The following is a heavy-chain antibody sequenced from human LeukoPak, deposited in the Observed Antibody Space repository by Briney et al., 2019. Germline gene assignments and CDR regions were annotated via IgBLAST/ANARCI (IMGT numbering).Heavy chain of an antibody. CDR2: INHSGST. V-gene: IGHV4-34*01. CDR1: GGSFSGYY. CDR3: AKDWSYYDWYFDL. Sequence: SETLSLTCAVYGGSFSGYYWSWIRQPPGKGLEWIGEINHSGSTNYNPSLKSRVTISVDTSKNQFSLKLSSVTAADTAVYYCAKDWSYYDWYFDLWGRGTLVTVSS. D-gene: IGHD1-26*01. J-gene: IGHJ2*01.